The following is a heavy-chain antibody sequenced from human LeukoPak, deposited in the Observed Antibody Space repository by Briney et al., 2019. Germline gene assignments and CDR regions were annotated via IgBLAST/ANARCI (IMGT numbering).Heavy chain of an antibody. Sequence: GGSLSLSCAASGFTFSSFTMNWVRQAPGKGLEWASSISPSGGPTWHADSVKGRFTISRDNAKNSVHLQMTNLRVDDTAVYYCGRDFLGESGAGGPWGQGILVTVSS. V-gene: IGHV3-21*01. J-gene: IGHJ5*02. D-gene: IGHD3-10*01. CDR1: GFTFSSFT. CDR2: ISPSGGPT. CDR3: GRDFLGESGAGGP.